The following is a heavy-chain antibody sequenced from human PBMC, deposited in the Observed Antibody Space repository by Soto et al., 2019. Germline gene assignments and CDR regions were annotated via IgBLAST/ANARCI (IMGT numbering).Heavy chain of an antibody. CDR2: INHSGST. V-gene: IGHV4-34*01. D-gene: IGHD2-15*01. J-gene: IGHJ5*02. Sequence: SETLSLTCAVYGVSFSGYYWSWIRQPPGKGLEWIGEINHSGSTNYNPSLKSRVTISVYTSKNQFSLKLSSVTAADTAVYYCAVVPDCSGGSCYSNWFDPWGQGTLVTVSS. CDR3: AVVPDCSGGSCYSNWFDP. CDR1: GVSFSGYY.